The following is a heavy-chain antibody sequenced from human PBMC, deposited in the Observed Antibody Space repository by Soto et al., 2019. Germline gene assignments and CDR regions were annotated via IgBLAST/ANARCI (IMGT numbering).Heavy chain of an antibody. D-gene: IGHD4-17*01. J-gene: IGHJ4*02. CDR2: IYSGGST. CDR1: GFTVSSNY. Sequence: GGSLRLSCAASGFTVSSNYMSWVRQAPGKGLEWVSVIYSGGSTYYADSVKGRFTISRDTSKNTLYLQMNSLRAEDTAVYYCAHDYGDYVYDYWGQGTLVTVSS. CDR3: AHDYGDYVYDY. V-gene: IGHV3-66*01.